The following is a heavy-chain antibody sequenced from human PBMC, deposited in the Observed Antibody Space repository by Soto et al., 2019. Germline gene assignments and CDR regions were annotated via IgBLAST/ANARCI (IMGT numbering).Heavy chain of an antibody. Sequence: EVQLVESGGGLVKPGGSLRLSCAATGFTFSYAWRSWVRQAPGNGLEWVGRIKNKIDGGTTDYAEPVKGRFIISRDDSENTLYLQMTSLITEDTAVYYCTTDPGSGDNVRGWGQGTLVTVSS. D-gene: IGHD3-16*01. V-gene: IGHV3-15*01. CDR3: TTDPGSGDNVRG. CDR1: GFTFSYAW. J-gene: IGHJ4*02. CDR2: IKNKIDGGTT.